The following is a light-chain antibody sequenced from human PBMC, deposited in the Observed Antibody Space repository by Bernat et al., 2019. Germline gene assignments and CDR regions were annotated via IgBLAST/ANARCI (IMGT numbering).Light chain of an antibody. J-gene: IGKJ2*01. V-gene: IGKV1-39*01. CDR1: QNIGRY. CDR2: AAS. CDR3: QQCFSTMYT. Sequence: DIQMAQSPSSLSASIGDRVTITCRASQNIGRYLNWYQLKAGRAPRLLISAASTLQSGVPSRFSGTGSGTDFTLIITGLQLEDFATYYCQQCFSTMYTFGQRTTLEIK.